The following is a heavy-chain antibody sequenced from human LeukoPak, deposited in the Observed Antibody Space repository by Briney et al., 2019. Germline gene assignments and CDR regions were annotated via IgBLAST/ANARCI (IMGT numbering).Heavy chain of an antibody. V-gene: IGHV3-23*01. CDR1: GFTFTTYA. D-gene: IGHD3-10*01. Sequence: GGSLRLSCAASGFTFTTYAMSWVRQAPGKGLEWVSTISGSGGSTYYADSVKGRFTISRDNSKNTVYLQMNSLRAEDTAVYYCAKVMKGSERLTMVRGVIIKTAGLYYMDVWGKGTTVTVSS. J-gene: IGHJ6*03. CDR2: ISGSGGST. CDR3: AKVMKGSERLTMVRGVIIKTAGLYYMDV.